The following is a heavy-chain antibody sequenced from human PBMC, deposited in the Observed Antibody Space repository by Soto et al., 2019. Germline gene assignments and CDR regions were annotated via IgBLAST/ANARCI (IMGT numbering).Heavy chain of an antibody. Sequence: GASVKVSCKASGYTFTSYGISWVRQAPGQGLEWMGWISAYNGNTNYAQKLQGRVTMTTDTSTSTAYMELRSLRSDDTAVYYCARDQCNGPYPCRLGEYSGYVDWFDPWGQGTLVTVSS. CDR3: ARDQCNGPYPCRLGEYSGYVDWFDP. D-gene: IGHD5-12*01. J-gene: IGHJ5*02. CDR1: GYTFTSYG. CDR2: ISAYNGNT. V-gene: IGHV1-18*01.